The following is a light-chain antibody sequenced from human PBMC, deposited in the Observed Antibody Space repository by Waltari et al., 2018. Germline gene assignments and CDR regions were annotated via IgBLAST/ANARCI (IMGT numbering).Light chain of an antibody. CDR1: SLRSYY. CDR3: SCRDNSGFRHV. Sequence: SSDLTQDPAVSVALGQTVRITCQGDSLRSYYATWYQQKPGQAPVLVIFGQNKRPSCIPYRFSCSSSRNPASLTITGAQAEDEADYYSSCRDNSGFRHVFGTGTKVTV. J-gene: IGLJ1*01. CDR2: GQN. V-gene: IGLV3-19*01.